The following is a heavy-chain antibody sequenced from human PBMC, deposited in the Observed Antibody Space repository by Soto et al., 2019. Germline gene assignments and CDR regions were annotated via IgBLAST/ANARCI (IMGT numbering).Heavy chain of an antibody. CDR1: GYTFTSYG. V-gene: IGHV1-18*01. J-gene: IGHJ4*02. D-gene: IGHD1-7*01. Sequence: ASVKVSCKASGYTFTSYGISWVRQAPGQGLEWMGWISAYNGNTNYAQKLQGRVTMTTDTSTSTAYMELRGLRSDDTAVYYCARVRTGITGTSKFDYWGQGTLVTVSS. CDR3: ARVRTGITGTSKFDY. CDR2: ISAYNGNT.